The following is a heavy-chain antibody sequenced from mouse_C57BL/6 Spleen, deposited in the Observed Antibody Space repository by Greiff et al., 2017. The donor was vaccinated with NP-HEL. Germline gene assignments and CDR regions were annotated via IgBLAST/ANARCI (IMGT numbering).Heavy chain of an antibody. CDR1: GYTFTSYW. D-gene: IGHD1-1*01. CDR3: ARTTTVVPDY. Sequence: QVQLQQPGAELVRPGTSVKLSCKASGYTFTSYWMHWVKQRPGQGLEWIGVIDPSDSYTNYNQKFKGKATLTVDTSSSTAYMQLSSLTSEDSAVYYCARTTTVVPDYWGQGTTLTVSS. V-gene: IGHV1-59*01. CDR2: IDPSDSYT. J-gene: IGHJ2*01.